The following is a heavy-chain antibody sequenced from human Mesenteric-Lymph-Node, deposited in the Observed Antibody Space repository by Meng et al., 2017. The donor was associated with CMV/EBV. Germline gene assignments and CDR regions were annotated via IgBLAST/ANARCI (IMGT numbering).Heavy chain of an antibody. CDR3: ARYSGWYALDY. CDR2: IPSDGRSR. Sequence: SCTASGFTFSSYAMSWVRQAPGKGLEWVAVIPSDGRSRYNADSVKGRFTISRDNSKNTLYLQMDSLSAEDTAVYYCARYSGWYALDYWGQGALVTVSS. J-gene: IGHJ4*02. D-gene: IGHD6-19*01. V-gene: IGHV3-30*04. CDR1: GFTFSSYA.